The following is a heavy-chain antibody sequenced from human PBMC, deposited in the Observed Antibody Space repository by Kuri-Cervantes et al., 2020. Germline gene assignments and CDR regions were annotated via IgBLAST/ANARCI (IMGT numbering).Heavy chain of an antibody. CDR2: ISYDGTNQ. D-gene: IGHD1-26*01. V-gene: IGHV3-30*03. CDR1: GFSVTSYG. Sequence: GGSLRLSCAASGFSVTSYGIHWVRQAPGKGLEWVAFISYDGTNQYYVDSVKGRFTISRDNAKNSLYLQMNSLRAEDTAVYYCAREGYSGSPPLYYYYGMDVWGQGTTVTVSS. J-gene: IGHJ6*02. CDR3: AREGYSGSPPLYYYYGMDV.